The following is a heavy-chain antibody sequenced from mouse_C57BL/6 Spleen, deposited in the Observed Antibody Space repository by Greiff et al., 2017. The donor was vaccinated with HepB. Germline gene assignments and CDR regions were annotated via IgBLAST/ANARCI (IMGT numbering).Heavy chain of an antibody. D-gene: IGHD2-1*01. CDR2: ISYDGSN. J-gene: IGHJ1*03. CDR3: ARVGGNYQPDYWYFDV. Sequence: EVQLQESGPGLVKPSQSLSLTCSVTGYSITSGYYWNWIRQFPGNKLEWMGYISYDGSNNYNPSLKNRISITRDTSKNQFFLKLNSVTTEDTATYYCARVGGNYQPDYWYFDVWGTGTTVTVSS. V-gene: IGHV3-6*01. CDR1: GYSITSGYY.